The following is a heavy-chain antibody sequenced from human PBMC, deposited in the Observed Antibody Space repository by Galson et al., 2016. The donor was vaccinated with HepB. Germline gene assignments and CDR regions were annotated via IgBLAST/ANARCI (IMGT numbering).Heavy chain of an antibody. Sequence: TLSLTCAVSDGSIRSGGYSWNWIRQPPGKGLEWIGYIYHSGSTYYNPSLKSRVTISVDRSKKQFSLKLSSVTAADTAVYYCASGALEWPLGFDYWGQGTLVTVSS. CDR2: IYHSGST. D-gene: IGHD3-3*01. CDR1: DGSIRSGGYS. V-gene: IGHV4-30-2*01. J-gene: IGHJ4*02. CDR3: ASGALEWPLGFDY.